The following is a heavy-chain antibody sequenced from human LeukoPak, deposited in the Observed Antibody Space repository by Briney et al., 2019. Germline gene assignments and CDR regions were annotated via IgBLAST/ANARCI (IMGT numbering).Heavy chain of an antibody. CDR1: GLTFSSSW. CDR3: ARDLAYSRLDY. J-gene: IGHJ4*02. Sequence: GGSLRLSCAASGLTFSSSWMDWVRQAPGKGLEWVASINPEGSEKYSADSVKGRFTISRDNAKNSLYLQMDSLRVEDTAFYYCARDLAYSRLDYWGQGMLVTVSS. V-gene: IGHV3-7*01. D-gene: IGHD5-18*01. CDR2: INPEGSEK.